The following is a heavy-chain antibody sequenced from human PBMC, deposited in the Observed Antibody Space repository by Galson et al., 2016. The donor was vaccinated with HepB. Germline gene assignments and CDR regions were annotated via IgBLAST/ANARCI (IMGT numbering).Heavy chain of an antibody. J-gene: IGHJ4*02. CDR2: IYPGASDI. CDR1: GYTFTNYW. Sequence: QSGAEVKKPGESLTISCQASGYTFTNYWIGWVRQMPGEGLEWMGIIYPGASDIRYNSSFQGQVTISADNSITTAYLQWGSLKASDSAIYFCARRDRDCSGGTCYARNFDYWGQGTLVSVSS. D-gene: IGHD2-15*01. CDR3: ARRDRDCSGGTCYARNFDY. V-gene: IGHV5-51*01.